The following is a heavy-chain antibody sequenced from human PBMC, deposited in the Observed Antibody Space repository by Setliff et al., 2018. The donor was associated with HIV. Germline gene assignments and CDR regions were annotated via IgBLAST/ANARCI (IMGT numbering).Heavy chain of an antibody. CDR1: GFAFSSYE. CDR3: ARDSVRGASWYPGGFDV. V-gene: IGHV3-48*03. Sequence: LRLSCEASGFAFSSYEMNWVRQAPGKGLEWVAYISGSGTRTFYLDSVKGRFSISRGDARNSLYLQMNNLRAEDTAVYYCARDSVRGASWYPGGFDVWGQGAMVTV. D-gene: IGHD3-10*01. CDR2: ISGSGTRT. J-gene: IGHJ3*01.